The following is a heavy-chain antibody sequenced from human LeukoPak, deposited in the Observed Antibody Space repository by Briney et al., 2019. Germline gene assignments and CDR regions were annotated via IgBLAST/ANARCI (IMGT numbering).Heavy chain of an antibody. Sequence: GGSLRLSCAASGFTFSTYTMNWVRQAPGKGLEWVSSISTSSSYIYYADSMKGRFTISRDNAKNSLYLQMDSLRAEDTAVYYCARADDSSSGYFDYWGQGTLVTVSS. J-gene: IGHJ4*02. CDR3: ARADDSSSGYFDY. CDR1: GFTFSTYT. D-gene: IGHD6-6*01. V-gene: IGHV3-21*01. CDR2: ISTSSSYI.